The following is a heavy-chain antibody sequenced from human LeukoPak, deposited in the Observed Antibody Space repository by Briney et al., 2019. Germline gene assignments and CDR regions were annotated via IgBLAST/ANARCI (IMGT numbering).Heavy chain of an antibody. CDR3: AELGITMIGGV. J-gene: IGHJ6*04. V-gene: IGHV3-48*03. CDR2: ISSSGSTI. D-gene: IGHD3-10*02. Sequence: QPGESLRLSCAASGFTFSSYEMNWVRQAPGKGLEWVSYISSSGSTIYYADSVKGRFTISRDNAKSSLYLQMNSLRAEDTAVYYCAELGITMIGGVWGKGTTVTISS. CDR1: GFTFSSYE.